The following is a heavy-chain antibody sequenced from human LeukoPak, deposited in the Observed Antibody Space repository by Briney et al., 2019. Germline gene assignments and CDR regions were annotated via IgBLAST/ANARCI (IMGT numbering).Heavy chain of an antibody. Sequence: SVKVSCKASGFTFTRSAVQWVRQARGPRLELIGWIVVGSGNTNYAQKFQERVTITRDMSTSTAYMELSSLRSEDTAVYYCAAGYCSGGSCYFDPWGQGTLVTVSS. CDR2: IVVGSGNT. CDR1: GFTFTRSA. CDR3: AAGYCSGGSCYFDP. J-gene: IGHJ5*02. V-gene: IGHV1-58*01. D-gene: IGHD2-15*01.